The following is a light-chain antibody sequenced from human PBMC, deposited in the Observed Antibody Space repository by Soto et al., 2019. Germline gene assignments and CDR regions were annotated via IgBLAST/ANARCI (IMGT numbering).Light chain of an antibody. J-gene: IGKJ1*01. CDR2: AAS. Sequence: EIVMTQSPSALSVSPVERSTLSFIASHSVVTNLAWYQQKPGHAPRLLIYAASTGATGIPARFSGSGSGTEFTLTISSLQSEDFAVYYCQQYNNWPRTFGQGTKVDIK. CDR3: QQYNNWPRT. V-gene: IGKV3-15*01. CDR1: HSVVTN.